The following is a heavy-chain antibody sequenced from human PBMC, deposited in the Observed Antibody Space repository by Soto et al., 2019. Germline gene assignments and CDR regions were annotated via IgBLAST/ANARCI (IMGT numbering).Heavy chain of an antibody. CDR2: ISPRSGGT. V-gene: IGHV1-2*02. J-gene: IGHJ4*02. CDR3: ASAVIYGDYGY. Sequence: GASVKVSCKASGYTFIDYYMHWVRQAPGQGFEWMGRISPRSGGTNYAQKFQGRVTMTRDTSISTAYMELSRLRSDDTAVYYCASAVIYGDYGYWGQGTLVTVSS. D-gene: IGHD4-17*01. CDR1: GYTFIDYY.